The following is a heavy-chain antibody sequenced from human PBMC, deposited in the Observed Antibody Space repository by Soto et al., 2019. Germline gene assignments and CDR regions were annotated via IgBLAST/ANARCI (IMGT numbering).Heavy chain of an antibody. V-gene: IGHV1-46*03. CDR2: INPSGGST. D-gene: IGHD6-19*01. CDR1: GYTFTSYY. CDR3: ARDKAVAGTGYYYYMDV. J-gene: IGHJ6*03. Sequence: GASVKVSCKASGYTFTSYYMHWVRQAPGQGLEWMGIINPSGGSTSYAQKFQGRVTMTRDTSTSTVYMELSSLRSEDTAVYYCARDKAVAGTGYYYYMDVWGKGTTVTVSS.